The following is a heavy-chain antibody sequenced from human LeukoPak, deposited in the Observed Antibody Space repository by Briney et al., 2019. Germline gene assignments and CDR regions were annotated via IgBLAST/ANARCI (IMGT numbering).Heavy chain of an antibody. CDR1: GGSFSGYY. D-gene: IGHD3-3*01. Sequence: PSETLSLTCAVYGGSFSGYYWGWIRQPPGKGLEWIGEINHSGSTNYNPSLKSRVTISVDTSKNQFSLKLSSVTAADTAVYYCARASITIFGVVIIPGGMDVWGQGTTVTVSS. CDR2: INHSGST. J-gene: IGHJ6*02. CDR3: ARASITIFGVVIIPGGMDV. V-gene: IGHV4-34*01.